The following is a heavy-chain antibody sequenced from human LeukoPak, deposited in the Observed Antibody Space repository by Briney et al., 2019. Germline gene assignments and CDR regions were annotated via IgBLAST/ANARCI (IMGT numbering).Heavy chain of an antibody. D-gene: IGHD2-2*01. CDR1: GYSISSGYD. Sequence: SETLSLTCTVSGYSISSGYDWGWIRPPPGKGLGWIGIIYHSGSTFYNPSLKSRVTISVDTSKNQFSLKLSSVTAADTAVYYCARGPDIVVVPAAAYFDYWGQGTLVTVSS. CDR3: ARGPDIVVVPAAAYFDY. V-gene: IGHV4-38-2*02. CDR2: IYHSGST. J-gene: IGHJ4*02.